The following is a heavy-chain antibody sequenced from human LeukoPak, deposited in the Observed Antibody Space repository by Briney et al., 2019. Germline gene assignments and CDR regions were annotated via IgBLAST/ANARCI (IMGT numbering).Heavy chain of an antibody. J-gene: IGHJ5*02. CDR2: ISNDGGGT. CDR1: GFIFNNYG. V-gene: IGHV3-23*01. D-gene: IGHD3-22*01. Sequence: PGGSLRLSCAASGFIFNNYGLIWVRQAPGKGLEWVSAISNDGGGTNYADFVKGRFTISRDNSKNTLFLQMSRLRAEDTALYYCAKGSSGYFVDLWGQGTLVTVSS. CDR3: AKGSSGYFVDL.